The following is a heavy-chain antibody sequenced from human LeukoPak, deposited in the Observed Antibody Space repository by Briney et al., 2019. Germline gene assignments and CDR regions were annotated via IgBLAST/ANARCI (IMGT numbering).Heavy chain of an antibody. J-gene: IGHJ4*02. CDR1: GGSISSYY. V-gene: IGHV4-4*07. Sequence: PSETLSLTCTVSGGSISSYYWSWIRQPAGKGLEWIGRIYTSGSTNYNPSLKSRVTMSVDTSKNQFSLKLSSVTAADTAVYYCARVADSSGYCALDYWGQGTLATVSS. CDR3: ARVADSSGYCALDY. CDR2: IYTSGST. D-gene: IGHD3-22*01.